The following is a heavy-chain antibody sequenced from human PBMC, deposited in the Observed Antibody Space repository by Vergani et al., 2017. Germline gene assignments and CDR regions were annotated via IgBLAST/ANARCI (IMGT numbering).Heavy chain of an antibody. V-gene: IGHV3-9*01. CDR2: ISWNSGRI. CDR1: GFTFDDYA. Sequence: EVQLVESGGGLVQPGRSLRLSCAASGFTFDDYAMHWVRQAPGKGLEWVSGISWNSGRIGYADSVKGRFTISRDNAKNSLYLQMDSLRSEDTALYYCAKYLRDSTDGLPDSWGPGTLVIVSS. CDR3: AKYLRDSTDGLPDS. D-gene: IGHD2-21*02. J-gene: IGHJ4*02.